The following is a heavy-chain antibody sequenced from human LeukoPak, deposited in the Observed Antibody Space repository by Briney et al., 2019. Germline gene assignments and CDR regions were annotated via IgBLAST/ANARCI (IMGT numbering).Heavy chain of an antibody. CDR2: ISSSSSYI. CDR3: AKGHSTYSSISLEY. CDR1: GFTFSSYS. D-gene: IGHD6-13*01. V-gene: IGHV3-21*04. J-gene: IGHJ4*02. Sequence: GGSLRLSCAASGFTFSSYSMNWVRQAPGKGLEWVSSISSSSSYIYYADSVKGRFTISRDNSKNTLYLQMNSLRVEDTAVYYCAKGHSTYSSISLEYWGQGTLVTVSS.